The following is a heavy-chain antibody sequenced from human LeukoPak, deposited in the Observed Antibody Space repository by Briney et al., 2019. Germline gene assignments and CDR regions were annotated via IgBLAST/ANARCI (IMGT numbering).Heavy chain of an antibody. CDR2: IYYTGST. D-gene: IGHD3-16*01. V-gene: IGHV4-59*13. J-gene: IGHJ4*02. CDR1: GGSISSYY. Sequence: TSSETLSLTCTISGGSISSYYWSWIRQPPGKGLEWIGYIYYTGSTNYNPSLKSRVTISVDTSTNQFSLKLDSVTAADTAVYYCARGAYIWGTSYYFDCWGQGTLVTVSS. CDR3: ARGAYIWGTSYYFDC.